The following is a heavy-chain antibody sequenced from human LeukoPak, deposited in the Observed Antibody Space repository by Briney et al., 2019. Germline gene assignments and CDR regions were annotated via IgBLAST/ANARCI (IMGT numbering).Heavy chain of an antibody. Sequence: GRSLRLSCAASGFTFSSYGMHWVRQAPGKGLEWVAVIWYDGSNKYYADSVKGRFTISRDNSKNTLYLQMNSLRAEDTAVYYCARGDGDSSGYYSQGYFDYWGQGTLVTVSS. CDR2: IWYDGSNK. CDR3: ARGDGDSSGYYSQGYFDY. CDR1: GFTFSSYG. D-gene: IGHD3-22*01. J-gene: IGHJ4*02. V-gene: IGHV3-33*01.